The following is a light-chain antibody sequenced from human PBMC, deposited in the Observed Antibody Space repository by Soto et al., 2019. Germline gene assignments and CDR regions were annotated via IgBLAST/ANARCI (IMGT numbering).Light chain of an antibody. V-gene: IGKV4-1*01. CDR3: QQYYTTPPT. J-gene: IGKJ4*01. CDR1: QNILYISNNEHY. Sequence: DIVMTPSPDSLAVSLGERATIHCKSSQNILYISNNEHYLAWYQQKPGQPPNLLIYWASTRESGVPDRFSGSGSGTDFTLTISSLQAEDVAVYYCQQYYTTPPTFGGGTKVEI. CDR2: WAS.